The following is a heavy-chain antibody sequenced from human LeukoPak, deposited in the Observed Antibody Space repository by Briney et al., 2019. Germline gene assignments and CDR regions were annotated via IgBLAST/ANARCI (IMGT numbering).Heavy chain of an antibody. CDR1: GGSISSYY. CDR2: IYHSGST. V-gene: IGHV4-59*01. CDR3: ARAQYSSGLLGY. D-gene: IGHD6-19*01. Sequence: SETLSLTCTVSGGSISSYYWSWIRQPPGKGLEWIGYIYHSGSTNYNPSLKSRVTISEDTSKNQFSLKLSSVAAADTAVYYCARAQYSSGLLGYWGQGTLVTVSS. J-gene: IGHJ4*02.